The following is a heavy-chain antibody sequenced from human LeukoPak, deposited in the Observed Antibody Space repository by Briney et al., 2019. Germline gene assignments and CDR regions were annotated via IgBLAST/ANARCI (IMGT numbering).Heavy chain of an antibody. CDR1: GFTFSSYA. J-gene: IGHJ4*02. CDR2: IGAGGKTT. V-gene: IGHV3-23*01. Sequence: GGSRRLSCVASGFTFSSYAMSWVRQAPGKGLEWVSAIGAGGKTTYYADSVKGRFTISRDNSKNTLFLQMNTLRAEDTALYYCAKDTKHSTSWSPFDYWGQGTLVTVSS. D-gene: IGHD2-2*01. CDR3: AKDTKHSTSWSPFDY.